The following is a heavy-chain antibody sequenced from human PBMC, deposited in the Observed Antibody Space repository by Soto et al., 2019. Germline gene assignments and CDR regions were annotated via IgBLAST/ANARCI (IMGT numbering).Heavy chain of an antibody. V-gene: IGHV3-33*01. J-gene: IGHJ6*02. CDR2: IWYDGSNK. CDR3: ARPLLWFGESYGMDV. D-gene: IGHD3-10*01. CDR1: GFTFSSYG. Sequence: GGSLRLSCAASGFTFSSYGMHWVRQAPGKGLEWVAVIWYDGSNKYYADSVKGQLTISRDNSKNTLYLQMNSLRAEDTAVYYCARPLLWFGESYGMDVWGQGTTVTVSS.